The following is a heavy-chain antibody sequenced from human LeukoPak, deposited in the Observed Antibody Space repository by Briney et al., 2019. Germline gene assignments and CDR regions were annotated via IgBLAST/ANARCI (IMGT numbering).Heavy chain of an antibody. CDR1: GYTFTGYY. V-gene: IGHV1-2*02. Sequence: ASVTVSCKASGYTFTGYYMHWVRQAPGQGLEWMGWINPNSGGTNYAQKFQGRVTMTRDTSISTAYMELSRLRSDDTAVYYCASGSALVWSGYYLHAFDIWGQGTMVTVSS. CDR3: ASGSALVWSGYYLHAFDI. D-gene: IGHD3-3*01. J-gene: IGHJ3*02. CDR2: INPNSGGT.